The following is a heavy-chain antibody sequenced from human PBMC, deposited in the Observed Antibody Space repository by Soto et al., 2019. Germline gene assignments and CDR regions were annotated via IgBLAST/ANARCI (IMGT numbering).Heavy chain of an antibody. Sequence: ASVKVSCKASGYTFTGYYMHWVRQAPGQGLEWMGWINPKSGGTNYAQKFQGWVTMTRDTSISTAYMELSRLRSDDTAVYYCARALSRIVGATARRRFDAFDIWGQGTMVTVSS. CDR3: ARALSRIVGATARRRFDAFDI. J-gene: IGHJ3*02. D-gene: IGHD1-26*01. CDR1: GYTFTGYY. V-gene: IGHV1-2*04. CDR2: INPKSGGT.